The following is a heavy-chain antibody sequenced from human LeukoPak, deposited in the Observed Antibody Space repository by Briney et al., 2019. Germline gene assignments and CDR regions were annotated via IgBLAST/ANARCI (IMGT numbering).Heavy chain of an antibody. J-gene: IGHJ4*02. D-gene: IGHD5-18*01. CDR2: INPNSGGT. V-gene: IGHV1-2*02. CDR3: ARADTAMVTDFDY. CDR1: GYTFTGYY. Sequence: ASVKVSCKASGYTFTGYYMHWVRQVPGQGLEWMGWINPNSGGTNYAQKFQGRVTMTRDTSISTAYMELSRLRSDDTAVYYCARADTAMVTDFDYWGQGTLVTVSS.